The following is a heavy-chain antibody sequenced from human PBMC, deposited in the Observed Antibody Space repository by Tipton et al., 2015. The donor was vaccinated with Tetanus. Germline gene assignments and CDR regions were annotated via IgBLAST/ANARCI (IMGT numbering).Heavy chain of an antibody. D-gene: IGHD3-22*01. CDR3: ARDDYYDGRGLYYYGLDV. V-gene: IGHV4-34*01. J-gene: IGHJ6*02. CDR1: GGSISGYF. Sequence: TLSLTCTVSGGSISGYFWSWIRQPPGKGLEWIGEINHSGSTNYNPSLKSRVTISVDTSKNQFSLKVSSVTAADTAVYYCARDDYYDGRGLYYYGLDVWGQGTTVTVSS. CDR2: INHSGST.